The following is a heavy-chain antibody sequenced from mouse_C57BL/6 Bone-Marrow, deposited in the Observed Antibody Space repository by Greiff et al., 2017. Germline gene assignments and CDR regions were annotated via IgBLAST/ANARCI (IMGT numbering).Heavy chain of an antibody. CDR2: ISGGGGNT. V-gene: IGHV5-9*01. Sequence: EVKVVESGGGLVKPGGSLKLSCAASGFTFSSYTMSWVRQTPEKRLEWVATISGGGGNTYYPDSVKGRFTISRDNAKNTLYLQMSSLRSEDTALYYCARDLLLRYFDVWGTGTTVTVSS. CDR1: GFTFSSYT. CDR3: ARDLLLRYFDV. J-gene: IGHJ1*03. D-gene: IGHD1-1*01.